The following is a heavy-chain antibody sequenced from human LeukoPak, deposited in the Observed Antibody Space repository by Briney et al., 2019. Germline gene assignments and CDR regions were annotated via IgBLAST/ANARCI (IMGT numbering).Heavy chain of an antibody. CDR3: ARATTSWVYSRQNYFDY. CDR1: GGSISSSSYY. V-gene: IGHV4-39*07. CDR2: IYYSGST. D-gene: IGHD2-2*01. J-gene: IGHJ4*02. Sequence: TSETLSPTCTVSGGSISSSSYYWGWIRQPPGKGLEWIGSIYYSGSTYYNPSLKSRVTISVDTSKNQLSLKLSSVTAADTAVYYCARATTSWVYSRQNYFDYWGQGTLVTVSS.